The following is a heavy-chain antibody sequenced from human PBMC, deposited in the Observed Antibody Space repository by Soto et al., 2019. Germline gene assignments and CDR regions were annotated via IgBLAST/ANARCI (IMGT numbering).Heavy chain of an antibody. CDR2: ISSSSSTI. V-gene: IGHV3-48*01. J-gene: IGHJ6*03. D-gene: IGHD3-10*01. CDR3: ARDEVGEGYYGLLKLQTHYSYYYMDV. Sequence: PGGSLRLSCAASGFTFSNYWMYWVRQPPGKGLEWVSYISSSSSTIYYADSVKGRFTISRDNAKNSLYLQMNSLRAEDTAVYYCARDEVGEGYYGLLKLQTHYSYYYMDVWGKGNTVTVSS. CDR1: GFTFSNYW.